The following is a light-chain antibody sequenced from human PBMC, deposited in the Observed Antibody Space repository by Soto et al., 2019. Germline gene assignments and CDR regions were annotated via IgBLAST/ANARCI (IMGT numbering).Light chain of an antibody. V-gene: IGLV2-23*01. CDR3: CSYAGKV. Sequence: QSVLTQPASVSWSPGQSITLSCTGTSSDVGSYNLVSWYQQHPGKAPKLMIYEGSKRPSGVSNRFSGSKSGNTASLTISGLQAEDEADYYCCSYAGKVFGTGTKVTVL. J-gene: IGLJ1*01. CDR2: EGS. CDR1: SSDVGSYNL.